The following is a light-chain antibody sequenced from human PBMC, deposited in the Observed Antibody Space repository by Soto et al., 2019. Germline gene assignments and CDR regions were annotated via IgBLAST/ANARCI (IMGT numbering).Light chain of an antibody. CDR1: QSISSY. Sequence: DIQMTQSPSSLSASVGDRVTITCRASQSISSYLNWYQQKPGKAPKLLIYAASSLQNGVPPRFSGSGSGTDFTLTIGSLQPEDFASYYCQQSFITPWTFGQGTKVDIK. V-gene: IGKV1-39*01. CDR2: AAS. CDR3: QQSFITPWT. J-gene: IGKJ1*01.